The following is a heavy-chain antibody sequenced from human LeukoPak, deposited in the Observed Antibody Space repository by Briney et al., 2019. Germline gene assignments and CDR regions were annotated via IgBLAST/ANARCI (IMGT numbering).Heavy chain of an antibody. V-gene: IGHV1-18*01. CDR2: ISAYNGNT. CDR1: GYTFTSYG. J-gene: IGHJ6*02. Sequence: ASVKVSCKASGYTFTSYGISWVRQAPGQGLEWMGWISAYNGNTNYAQKLQGRVTMTTDTSMSTAYMELRSLRSDDTAVYYCARDSPGSGWYTTIYTYYYYYGMDVWGQGTTVTVSS. CDR3: ARDSPGSGWYTTIYTYYYYYGMDV. D-gene: IGHD6-19*01.